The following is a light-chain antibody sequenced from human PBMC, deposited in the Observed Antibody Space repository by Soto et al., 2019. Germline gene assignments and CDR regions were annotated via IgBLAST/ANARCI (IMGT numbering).Light chain of an antibody. CDR1: SRDVWSFNF. Sequence: QSVLTKPASVSGSPGQSITISCTSPSRDVWSFNFVSWYQQHPDKAPQVLIYEVTKRPPGVSNRFSGSKSGNTASLTISGLQADDEADYDCSSDAGSSSDVFGTGTKLNV. V-gene: IGLV2-23*02. CDR3: SSDAGSSSDV. CDR2: EVT. J-gene: IGLJ1*01.